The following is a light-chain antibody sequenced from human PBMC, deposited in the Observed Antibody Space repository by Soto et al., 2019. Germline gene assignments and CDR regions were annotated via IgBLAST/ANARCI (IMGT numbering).Light chain of an antibody. J-gene: IGKJ2*01. CDR2: KAS. CDR1: HSISSW. Sequence: DIPMTQSHSTQSASVGDRVTITCRASHSISSWLAWYQEKPGKAPKLLSYKASSLESGVPSRFSGSGSVTEFTLTISSLQHDDFATYYCQQYNRLYTCRQGTKLEIK. CDR3: QQYNRLYT. V-gene: IGKV1-5*03.